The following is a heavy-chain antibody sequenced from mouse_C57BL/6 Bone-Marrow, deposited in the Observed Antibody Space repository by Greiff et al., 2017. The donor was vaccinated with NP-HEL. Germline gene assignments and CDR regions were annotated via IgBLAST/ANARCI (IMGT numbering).Heavy chain of an antibody. CDR3: AKRGGTVVAHWYFDV. CDR2: IWRGGST. D-gene: IGHD1-1*01. CDR1: GFSLTSYG. V-gene: IGHV2-5*01. J-gene: IGHJ1*03. Sequence: VQLQQSGPGLVQPSQSLSITCTVSGFSLTSYGVHWVRQSPGKGLEWLGVIWRGGSTDYNAAFMSRLSITKDNSKSQVFFKMNSLQADDTAIYYCAKRGGTVVAHWYFDVWGTGTTVTVSS.